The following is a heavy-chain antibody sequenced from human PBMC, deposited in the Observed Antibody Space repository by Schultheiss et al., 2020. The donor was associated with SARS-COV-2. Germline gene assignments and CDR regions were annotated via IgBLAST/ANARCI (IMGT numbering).Heavy chain of an antibody. D-gene: IGHD2-2*02. J-gene: IGHJ6*02. CDR3: ARYCSSTSCYNDYGMDV. CDR2: IYPGDSDT. CDR1: GYNFASYW. V-gene: IGHV5-51*01. Sequence: GGSLRLSCKGSGYNFASYWIAWVRQTPGEGLEWMGIIYPGDSDTRYSPSFQGQVTFSADKSISTAYLQWSSLKASDTAMYYCARYCSSTSCYNDYGMDVWGQGTTVTVSS.